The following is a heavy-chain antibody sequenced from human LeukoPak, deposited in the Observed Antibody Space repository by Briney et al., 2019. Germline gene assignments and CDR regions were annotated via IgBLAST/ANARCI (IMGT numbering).Heavy chain of an antibody. CDR1: GFTFSSYA. D-gene: IGHD6-19*01. CDR3: AKAGIAVPATPEY. Sequence: GGSLRLSCAASGFTFSSYAMNWVRQAPGKGLEWVSVISSRGGTTYYSDSVKGRFIISRDNSKNTLYLQMNSLRAEDTAVYYCAKAGIAVPATPEYCGQGTQVTVSS. V-gene: IGHV3-23*01. J-gene: IGHJ4*02. CDR2: ISSRGGTT.